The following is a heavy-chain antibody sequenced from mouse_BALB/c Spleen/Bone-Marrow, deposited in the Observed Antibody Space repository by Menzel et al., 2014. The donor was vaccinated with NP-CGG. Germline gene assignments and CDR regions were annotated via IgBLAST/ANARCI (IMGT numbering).Heavy chain of an antibody. CDR2: INPSNGGT. CDR1: GYTFTIYY. D-gene: IGHD3-2*01. J-gene: IGHJ3*01. CDR3: TRNGPDSSGYPAWFAY. V-gene: IGHV1S81*02. Sequence: VQLQQPGAELVKPGASVKLSCKASGYTFTIYYMFWVKQRPGQGLEWIGEINPSNGGTNFNEKFKSKATLTVDTSSSTAYMQLSSLTSEDSAVYYCTRNGPDSSGYPAWFAYWGQGTLVTVSA.